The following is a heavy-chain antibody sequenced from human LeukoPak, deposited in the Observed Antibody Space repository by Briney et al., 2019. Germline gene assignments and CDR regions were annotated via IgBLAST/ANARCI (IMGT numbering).Heavy chain of an antibody. CDR3: AREHFWSGYTLDY. J-gene: IGHJ4*02. CDR1: GFTFSSNS. Sequence: GGSLRLSCAASGFTFSSNSMNWVRQAPGKGLEWVAVIWHDGSEKYYGDSVKGRFTISRDDSKNTLHLQMNSLRAEDTAVYYCAREHFWSGYTLDYWGQGTLVTVSS. D-gene: IGHD3-3*02. CDR2: IWHDGSEK. V-gene: IGHV3-33*08.